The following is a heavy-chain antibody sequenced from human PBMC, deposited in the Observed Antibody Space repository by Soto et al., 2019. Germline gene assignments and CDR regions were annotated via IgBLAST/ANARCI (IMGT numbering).Heavy chain of an antibody. V-gene: IGHV4-59*01. CDR2: IYYIGST. CDR1: GGSISIYY. J-gene: IGHJ4*02. CDR3: ARAGLVREVITHLGLDY. Sequence: SETLALTSTGSGGSISIYYWSWIRPPPGKGLEWIGYIYYIGSTNYNPSLKSRVTISVDTSKNQFSLKLSSVTAADTAVYYCARAGLVREVITHLGLDYWGQGTLVTVSS. D-gene: IGHD3-10*01.